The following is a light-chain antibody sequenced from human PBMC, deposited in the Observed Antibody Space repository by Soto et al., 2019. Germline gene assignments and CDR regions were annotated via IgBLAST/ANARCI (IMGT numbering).Light chain of an antibody. J-gene: IGKJ1*01. CDR2: AAS. Sequence: DIQLTQSPSFLSASVGDRVTITCRASQGISSYLAWYQQKPGKAPKLLIYAASTLQSGVPSRFSGSGSGTXXXXXXXSXXXXXFATXYCQQLNSYPRTFGQGTKVEIK. CDR1: QGISSY. CDR3: QQLNSYPRT. V-gene: IGKV1-9*01.